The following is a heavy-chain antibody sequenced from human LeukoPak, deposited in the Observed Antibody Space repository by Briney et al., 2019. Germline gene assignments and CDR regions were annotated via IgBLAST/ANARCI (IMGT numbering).Heavy chain of an antibody. D-gene: IGHD2-8*01. CDR3: AKDTSIGKYCTNGVCSPFDY. V-gene: IGHV3-23*01. CDR2: ISDSGDYT. Sequence: GGSLRLPCAGSGFTFSSYAMSWVRQAPGQGLEWVSVISDSGDYTSYADSVRGRFTISRDNSRNTLYLQMISLRPEDTAVYYCAKDTSIGKYCTNGVCSPFDYWGQGTLVTVSS. J-gene: IGHJ4*02. CDR1: GFTFSSYA.